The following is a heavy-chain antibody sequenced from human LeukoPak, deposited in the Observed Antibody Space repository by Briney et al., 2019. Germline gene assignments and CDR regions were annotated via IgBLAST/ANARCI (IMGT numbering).Heavy chain of an antibody. J-gene: IGHJ4*02. D-gene: IGHD3-10*01. CDR1: GFTFSDYY. CDR2: ISSSGSTI. CDR3: AKDSGFGESYFDY. V-gene: IGHV3-11*01. Sequence: PGGSLRLSCAASGFTFSDYYMSWIRQAPGKGLEWVSYISSSGSTIYYADSVKGRFTISRDNAKNSLYLQMNSLRAEDTAVYYCAKDSGFGESYFDYWGQGTLVTVSS.